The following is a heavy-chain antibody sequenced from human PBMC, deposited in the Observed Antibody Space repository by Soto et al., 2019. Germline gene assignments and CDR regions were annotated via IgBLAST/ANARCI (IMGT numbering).Heavy chain of an antibody. Sequence: ASVKVSCKASGYTFTSYGIGWVRQAPGQGLEWMGWISAYNGNTNYAQKLQGRVAMTTDTSTSTAYMELRSLRSDDTAVYYCARDRTYYYDSSGSLAYYYYGMDVWGQGTTVTVSS. V-gene: IGHV1-18*01. J-gene: IGHJ6*02. CDR3: ARDRTYYYDSSGSLAYYYYGMDV. D-gene: IGHD3-22*01. CDR1: GYTFTSYG. CDR2: ISAYNGNT.